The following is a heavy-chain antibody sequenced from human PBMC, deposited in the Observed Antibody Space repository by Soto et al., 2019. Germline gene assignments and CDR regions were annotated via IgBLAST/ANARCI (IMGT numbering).Heavy chain of an antibody. V-gene: IGHV1-18*04. CDR3: ARERGPYYDILTGPYYYYYGMDV. Sequence: GESLKISCKGSGYTFTSYGISWVRQAPGQGLEWMGWISAYNGNTNYAQKLQGRVTMTTDTSTSTAYMELRSLRSDDTAVYYCARERGPYYDILTGPYYYYYGMDVWGQGTTVTVSS. CDR1: GYTFTSYG. D-gene: IGHD3-9*01. CDR2: ISAYNGNT. J-gene: IGHJ6*02.